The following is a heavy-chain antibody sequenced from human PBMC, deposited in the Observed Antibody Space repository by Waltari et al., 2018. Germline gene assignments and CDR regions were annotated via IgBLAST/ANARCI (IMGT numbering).Heavy chain of an antibody. J-gene: IGHJ4*02. V-gene: IGHV3-48*03. CDR2: ISSSGSTI. D-gene: IGHD1-26*01. CDR3: ASGGYSGSYYKYF. CDR1: GFTFSSYE. Sequence: EVQLVESGGDLVQPGGSLRLSCAASGFTFSSYEMNWVRQAPGKGLEWVSYISSSGSTIYYADSVKGRFTISRDNAKNSLYLQMNSLRAEDTAVYYCASGGYSGSYYKYFWGQGTLVTVSS.